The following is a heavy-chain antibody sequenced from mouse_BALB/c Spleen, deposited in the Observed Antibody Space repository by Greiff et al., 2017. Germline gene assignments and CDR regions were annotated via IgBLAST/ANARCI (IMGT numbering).Heavy chain of an antibody. CDR1: GFTFSSFG. D-gene: IGHD1-1*01. Sequence: EVKLVESGGGLVQPGGSRKLSCAASGFTFSSFGMHWVRQAPEKGLEWVAYISSGSSTIYYADTVKGRFTISRDNPKNTLFLQMTSLRSEDTAMYYCASGHYYGSSLFAYWGQGTLVTVSA. CDR3: ASGHYYGSSLFAY. CDR2: ISSGSSTI. V-gene: IGHV5-17*02. J-gene: IGHJ3*01.